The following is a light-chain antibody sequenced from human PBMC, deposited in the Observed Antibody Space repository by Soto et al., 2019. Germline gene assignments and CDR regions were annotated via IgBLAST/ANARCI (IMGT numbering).Light chain of an antibody. Sequence: QSALTQPASVSGSPGQSITISCTGTSSDIGAYNFVSWYRQHPGKAPKLMLYDVNIRPSGVSNRFSGSKSGNTASLTISGLQAEVEADYYCTSWTTSTTMIFGGGTKLTVL. CDR3: TSWTTSTTMI. J-gene: IGLJ2*01. CDR2: DVN. CDR1: SSDIGAYNF. V-gene: IGLV2-14*03.